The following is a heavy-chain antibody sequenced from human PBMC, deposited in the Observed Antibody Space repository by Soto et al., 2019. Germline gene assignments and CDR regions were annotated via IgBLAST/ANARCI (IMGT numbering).Heavy chain of an antibody. V-gene: IGHV4-39*01. CDR1: GSSISSSSYY. Sequence: SETLSLTCTVSGSSISSSSYYWGWIRQPPGKGLEWIGSIYYSGSTYYNPSLKSRVTISVDTSKNQFSLKLSSVTAADTAVYYCARRLKYCSSTSCYPVWFDPWGQGTLVTVSS. CDR2: IYYSGST. CDR3: ARRLKYCSSTSCYPVWFDP. J-gene: IGHJ5*02. D-gene: IGHD2-2*01.